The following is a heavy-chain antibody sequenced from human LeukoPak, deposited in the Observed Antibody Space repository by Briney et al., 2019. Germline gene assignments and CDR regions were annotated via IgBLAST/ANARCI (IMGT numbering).Heavy chain of an antibody. J-gene: IGHJ4*02. D-gene: IGHD2-21*01. V-gene: IGHV6-1*01. Sequence: SQTLSLTCAISGDDVSSNTAAWNWIRQSPPRGLEWLGRTYYRSKWYNDYAVSVKSRITINPDTSKNQFSLQLNSVTPEDTAVYYCARALAYCGGDCYSPFDYWGQGTLVTVSS. CDR1: GDDVSSNTAA. CDR2: TYYRSKWYN. CDR3: ARALAYCGGDCYSPFDY.